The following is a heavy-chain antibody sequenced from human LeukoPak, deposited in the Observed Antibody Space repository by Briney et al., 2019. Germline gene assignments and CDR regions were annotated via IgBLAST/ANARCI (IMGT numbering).Heavy chain of an antibody. D-gene: IGHD3-10*01. CDR2: INPNSGGT. CDR3: ARDPAMVRGVIGVSSVSPGY. J-gene: IGHJ4*02. V-gene: IGHV1-2*02. Sequence: ASVKVSCKASGYTFTGYYMHWVRQAPGQGLEWMGWINPNSGGTNYAQKFQGRVTMTRDTSISTAYMELSRLRSDDTAVYYCARDPAMVRGVIGVSSVSPGYWGQGTLVTVSS. CDR1: GYTFTGYY.